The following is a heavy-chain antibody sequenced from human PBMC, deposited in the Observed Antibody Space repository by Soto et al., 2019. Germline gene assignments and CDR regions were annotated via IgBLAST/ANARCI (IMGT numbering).Heavy chain of an antibody. Sequence: QVQLVQSGAEVKKPGSSVKVSCKASGGTFSSYAISWVRQAPGQGLEWMGRIIPIFGTANYAQKFQGGVTITADESTRTAYMELSSLGSEETAVYYCARDRPSLTYYDFWSGYYTGIYFDYWGQGTLVTVSS. CDR1: GGTFSSYA. D-gene: IGHD3-3*01. J-gene: IGHJ4*02. CDR3: ARDRPSLTYYDFWSGYYTGIYFDY. V-gene: IGHV1-69*18. CDR2: IIPIFGTA.